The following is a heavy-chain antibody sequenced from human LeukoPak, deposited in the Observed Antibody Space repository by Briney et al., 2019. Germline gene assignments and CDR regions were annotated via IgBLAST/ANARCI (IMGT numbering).Heavy chain of an antibody. D-gene: IGHD2-15*01. CDR2: IHSGGNT. CDR3: AKVPRYCSGGSCYAGYFEY. J-gene: IGHJ4*02. CDR1: GFTVSSSY. Sequence: PGGSLRLSCAASGFTVSSSYMSWVRQAPGKGLEWVSVIHSGGNTYYADSLKGRFTISRDNSKSTLYLQMNSLRAEDTAVYYCAKVPRYCSGGSCYAGYFEYWGQGTLVTVPS. V-gene: IGHV3-53*01.